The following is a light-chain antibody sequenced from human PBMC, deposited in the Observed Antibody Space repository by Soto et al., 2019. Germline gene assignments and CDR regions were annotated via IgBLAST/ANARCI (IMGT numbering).Light chain of an antibody. CDR1: QSICSR. Sequence: DIQMTQSPSTLSASVGDRFTITSRARQSICSRLAWYQQKPGKVPNLLIYKGSSLESGVPSRVSGSGAGTEFTLTISSLQPDDFATYYCQQYDSYSWTCGQGTKVEI. CDR2: KGS. J-gene: IGKJ1*01. CDR3: QQYDSYSWT. V-gene: IGKV1-5*03.